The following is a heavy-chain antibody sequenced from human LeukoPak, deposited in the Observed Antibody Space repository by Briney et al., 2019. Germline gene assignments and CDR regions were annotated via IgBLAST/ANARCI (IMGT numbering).Heavy chain of an antibody. J-gene: IGHJ6*02. CDR2: IIPIFGIA. CDR1: GGTFSSYA. Sequence: GSSVKVSCKASGGTFSSYAISWVRQAPGQGLEWMGRIIPIFGIANYAQKFQGRVTITADKSTSTAYMELSSLRSEDTAVYYCARDYSSGWTPANYYYYYGMDVWVQGTTVTVSS. D-gene: IGHD6-19*01. V-gene: IGHV1-69*04. CDR3: ARDYSSGWTPANYYYYYGMDV.